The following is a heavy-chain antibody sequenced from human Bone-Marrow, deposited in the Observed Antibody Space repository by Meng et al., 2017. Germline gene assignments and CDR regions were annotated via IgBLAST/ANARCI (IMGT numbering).Heavy chain of an antibody. J-gene: IGHJ4*02. CDR3: ARVPISSDYGDYYFDY. CDR2: IYSGGST. V-gene: IGHV3-66*02. D-gene: IGHD4-17*01. CDR1: GFTVSSNY. Sequence: GESLKISCAASGFTVSSNYMSWVRQAPGKGLEWVSVIYSGGSTYYADSVKGRFTISRDNSKNTLYLQMNSLGAEDTAVYYCARVPISSDYGDYYFDYWGQGTLVTVSS.